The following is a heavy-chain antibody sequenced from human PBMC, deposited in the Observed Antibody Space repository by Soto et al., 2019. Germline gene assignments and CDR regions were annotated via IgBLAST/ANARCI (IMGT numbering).Heavy chain of an antibody. D-gene: IGHD3-10*01. CDR2: IKNDGSSI. CDR1: GFTLTTYW. CDR3: ARELSTMIRAYN. Sequence: PGGSLRLSCAASGFTLTTYWMHWIRQAPGKGLVWVSRIKNDGSSISYADSVKGRFTISKDNAKNSVYLQMDSLRAEDTAIYHCARELSTMIRAYNWGQGTLVTVSS. J-gene: IGHJ4*02. V-gene: IGHV3-74*01.